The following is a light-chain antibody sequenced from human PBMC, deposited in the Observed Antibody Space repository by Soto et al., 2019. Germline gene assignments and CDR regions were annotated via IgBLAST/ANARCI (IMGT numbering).Light chain of an antibody. J-gene: IGKJ4*02. Sequence: DIQMTQSPSSVSASVGDTVAITCRAGQGVSSRLAWYQQKPGTAPKVLISVASSLQSGVPSRFSGSGSGTDFTLTISSLQPEDFATYYCQQTNSFPLTFGGGTKVEIK. CDR3: QQTNSFPLT. CDR1: QGVSSR. CDR2: VAS. V-gene: IGKV1-12*01.